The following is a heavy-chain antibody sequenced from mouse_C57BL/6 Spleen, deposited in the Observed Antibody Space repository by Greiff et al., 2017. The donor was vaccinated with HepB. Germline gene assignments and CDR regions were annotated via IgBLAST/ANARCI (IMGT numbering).Heavy chain of an antibody. CDR3: ARLTDGYYGY. Sequence: VQLQQSGAELVRPGSSVKLSCKASGYTFTSYWMHWVKQRPIQGLEWIGNIDPSDSETHYNQKFKDKATLTVDKSSSTAYMQLSSLTSEDSAVYYCARLTDGYYGYWGQGTTLTVSS. J-gene: IGHJ2*01. V-gene: IGHV1-52*01. D-gene: IGHD2-3*01. CDR1: GYTFTSYW. CDR2: IDPSDSET.